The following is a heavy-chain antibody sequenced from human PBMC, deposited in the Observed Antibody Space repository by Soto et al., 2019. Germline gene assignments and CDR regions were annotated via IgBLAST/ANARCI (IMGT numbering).Heavy chain of an antibody. D-gene: IGHD4-17*01. V-gene: IGHV3-30*03. CDR2: ISYDGSNK. CDR3: TTGYRFGYGERIDY. CDR1: GFTFSSYG. Sequence: GGSLRLSCAASGFTFSSYGMHWVRQAPGKGLEWVAVISYDGSNKYYADSVKGRFTISRDNSKNTLYLQMNSLRAEDTAVYYCTTGYRFGYGERIDYWGQGTLVTVSS. J-gene: IGHJ4*02.